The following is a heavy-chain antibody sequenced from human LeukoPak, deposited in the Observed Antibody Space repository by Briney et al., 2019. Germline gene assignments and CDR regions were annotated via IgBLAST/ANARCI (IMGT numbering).Heavy chain of an antibody. CDR2: INPNSGGT. D-gene: IGHD3-22*01. V-gene: IGHV1-2*02. Sequence: WASVKVSCKASGYTFTGYYMHWVRQAPGQGLEWMGWINPNSGGTNYAQKFQGRVTMTRDTSISTAYMELSRLRSDDTAVYYCARAGDPYYDSCGVVFCYWGQGTLVTVSS. CDR1: GYTFTGYY. J-gene: IGHJ4*02. CDR3: ARAGDPYYDSCGVVFCY.